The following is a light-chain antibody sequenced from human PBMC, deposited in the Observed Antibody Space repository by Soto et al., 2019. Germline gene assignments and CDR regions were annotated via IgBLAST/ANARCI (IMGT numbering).Light chain of an antibody. J-gene: IGLJ2*01. Sequence: QSVLTQSPSASASLGASVKLTCTLSSGHSSYTIAWHQQQPEKGPRYLMKLKSDGSHIKGDGIPDRFSGSSSGTERYLTISSLQSEDEADYYCQTWGSGSVVFGGGTQLTVL. V-gene: IGLV4-69*01. CDR3: QTWGSGSVV. CDR2: LKSDGSH. CDR1: SGHSSYT.